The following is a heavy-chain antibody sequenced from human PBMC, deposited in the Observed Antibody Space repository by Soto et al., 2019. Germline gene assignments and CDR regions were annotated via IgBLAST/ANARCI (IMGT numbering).Heavy chain of an antibody. CDR2: ISYGGST. V-gene: IGHV4-31*01. Sequence: QVQLQESGPGLVKPSQTLSLTCTVSGGSINSGGYCWSWIRQHPGKGLDWIGCISYGGSTSYNPXLXSXXTIAVDMSKNQFSLKLTSVTAADTAVYYCSRGILVWGQGALITVSS. CDR1: GGSINSGGYC. CDR3: SRGILV. D-gene: IGHD5-18*01. J-gene: IGHJ4*02.